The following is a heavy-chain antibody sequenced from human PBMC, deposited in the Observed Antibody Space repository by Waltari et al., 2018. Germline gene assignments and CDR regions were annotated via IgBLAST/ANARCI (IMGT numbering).Heavy chain of an antibody. D-gene: IGHD3-10*01. CDR1: GFSISATGTG. V-gene: IGHV2-70*04. Sequence: QVTLKESGPALVKPTQTLTLTCTFSGFSISATGTGVGWIRLPPGKAVEWLSSIYWNDEKFYNTLLKNRLTVSKDTSKNQVVLTMTNMDPVETATYYCARVGWDSGSDFDSWGQGVLVTVSS. J-gene: IGHJ4*02. CDR2: IYWNDEK. CDR3: ARVGWDSGSDFDS.